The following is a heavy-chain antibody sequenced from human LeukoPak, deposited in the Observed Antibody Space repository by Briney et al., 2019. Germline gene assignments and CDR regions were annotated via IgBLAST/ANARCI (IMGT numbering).Heavy chain of an antibody. D-gene: IGHD3-3*01. Sequence: GGSLRLSCAASGCTFSSYSMNWVRQAPGKGLEWVSSISSSSSYIYYADSVKGRFTISRDNAKNSLYLQMNSLRAEDTAVYYCASGYYDFWSGYYGYWGQGTLVTVSS. CDR3: ASGYYDFWSGYYGY. CDR1: GCTFSSYS. CDR2: ISSSSSYI. V-gene: IGHV3-21*01. J-gene: IGHJ4*02.